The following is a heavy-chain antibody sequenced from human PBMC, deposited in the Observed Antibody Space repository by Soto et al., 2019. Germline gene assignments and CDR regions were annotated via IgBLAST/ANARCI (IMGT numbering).Heavy chain of an antibody. J-gene: IGHJ6*02. D-gene: IGHD3-22*01. CDR3: ARAGYYYDSSGDLYYYGMDV. Sequence: GGSLRLSCAASGFTFSSYGMHWVRQAPGKGLEWVAVISYDGSNKYYADSVKGRFTISRDNSKNTLYLQMNSLRAEDTAVYYCARAGYYYDSSGDLYYYGMDVWGQGTTVTVSS. V-gene: IGHV3-30*03. CDR1: GFTFSSYG. CDR2: ISYDGSNK.